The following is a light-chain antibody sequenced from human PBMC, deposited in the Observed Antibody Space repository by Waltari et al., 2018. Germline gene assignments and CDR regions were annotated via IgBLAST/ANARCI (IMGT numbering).Light chain of an antibody. V-gene: IGKV2-28*01. CDR3: MQALQTPFT. CDR2: LGS. Sequence: DIVMTQSPLSLPVTPGEPASISCRSSQSLLHSNGYNYLDWYLQKPGQSAKLLIYLGSNRASGVPDRFSGSGSGTDFTLKISRVEAEDVGVYYCMQALQTPFTFGPGTKVDIK. J-gene: IGKJ3*01. CDR1: QSLLHSNGYNY.